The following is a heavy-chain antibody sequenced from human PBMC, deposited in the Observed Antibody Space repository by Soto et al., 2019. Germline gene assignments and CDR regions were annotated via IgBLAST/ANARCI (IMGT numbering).Heavy chain of an antibody. V-gene: IGHV3-15*07. CDR3: TTITPTDYYASSGYSH. Sequence: EVQLVESGGGLVKPGGSLRLSCAASGFTFSNAWMNWVRQAPGKGLEWVGRIKSKTDGGTTNYAAPVKGRFTISRDDSKNTLYLQMNSLKTEDTAVYYCTTITPTDYYASSGYSHWGQRTLVTVSS. CDR1: GFTFSNAW. J-gene: IGHJ4*02. D-gene: IGHD3-22*01. CDR2: IKSKTDGGTT.